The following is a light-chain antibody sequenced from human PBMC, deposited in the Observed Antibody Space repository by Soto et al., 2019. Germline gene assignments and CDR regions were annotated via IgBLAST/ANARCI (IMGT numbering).Light chain of an antibody. CDR1: SSDVGGYNY. V-gene: IGLV2-14*01. CDR2: EVS. J-gene: IGLJ2*01. CDR3: SSYTSSSTLGV. Sequence: QSALTPPASVSGSPGQSSTISCTGTSSDVGGYNYVSWYQQHPGKAPKLMVYEVSNRPSGVSNRFSGSKSGNTASLTNSGLQAEDEADYYCSSYTSSSTLGVFGGGTKLTVL.